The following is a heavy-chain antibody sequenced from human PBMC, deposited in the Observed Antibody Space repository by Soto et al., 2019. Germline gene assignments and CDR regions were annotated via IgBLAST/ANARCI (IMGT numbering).Heavy chain of an antibody. CDR2: IKSKADGGTT. D-gene: IGHD4-17*01. J-gene: IGHJ4*02. Sequence: GGSLRLSCAASEFTFANACISWVRQAPGKGLEWVGRIKSKADGGTTGYAAPVKGRFTISRDESQNTLYLQMNSLKTEDTAVYYCTSLYYGHWGQGTLVTVSS. CDR3: TSLYYGH. CDR1: EFTFANAC. V-gene: IGHV3-15*01.